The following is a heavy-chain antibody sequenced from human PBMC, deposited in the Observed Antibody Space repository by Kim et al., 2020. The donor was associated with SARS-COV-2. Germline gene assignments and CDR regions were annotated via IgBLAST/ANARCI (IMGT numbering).Heavy chain of an antibody. CDR3: ARDTMTGSGSYKY. CDR1: GGTFSSYT. CDR2: IIPIFGPA. Sequence: SVKVSCKASGGTFSSYTFTWVRQAPGQGLEWMGGIIPIFGPAKYAQRFQDRVTITADESTKTAYMELRSLRSEDTAVYFCARDTMTGSGSYKYWGQGTQVTVSS. J-gene: IGHJ4*02. D-gene: IGHD3-10*01. V-gene: IGHV1-69*13.